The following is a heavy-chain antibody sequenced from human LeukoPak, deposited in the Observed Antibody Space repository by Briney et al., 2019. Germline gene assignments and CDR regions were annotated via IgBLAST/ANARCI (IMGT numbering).Heavy chain of an antibody. CDR2: INPSGGSL. CDR3: ARDKGSGSYYEDHYYYYYYMDV. CDR1: GYTFTSYY. J-gene: IGHJ6*03. V-gene: IGHV1-46*01. D-gene: IGHD1-26*01. Sequence: ASVKVSCKASGYTFTSYYMHWVRQAPGQGLEWMGRINPSGGSLSYAQKFQGRVTMTSDTSTSTVYMELSSMRSEDTAVYYCARDKGSGSYYEDHYYYYYYMDVWGKGPTVTVSS.